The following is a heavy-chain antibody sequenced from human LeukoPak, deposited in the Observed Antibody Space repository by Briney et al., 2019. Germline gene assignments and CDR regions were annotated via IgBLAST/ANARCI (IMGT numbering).Heavy chain of an antibody. CDR3: ASTYYYGSGSYYSGMDV. Sequence: GESLKISCKGSGYSFTSYWIGWVRQMPGKGLEWMGIIYPGDSDTRYSPSFQGQVTISADKSISTAYLQWSSLKASGTAMYYCASTYYYGSGSYYSGMDVWGQGTTVTVSS. V-gene: IGHV5-51*01. CDR1: GYSFTSYW. CDR2: IYPGDSDT. D-gene: IGHD3-10*01. J-gene: IGHJ6*02.